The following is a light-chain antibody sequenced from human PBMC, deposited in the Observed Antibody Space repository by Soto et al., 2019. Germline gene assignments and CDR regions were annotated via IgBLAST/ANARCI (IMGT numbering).Light chain of an antibody. CDR1: ENIFKF. Sequence: DLLLIQSPATLSASVGDRITITCRASENIFKFLAWYQQRSGSAPNLLIYAASDLEKGVPSRFSCSGSGTEFTLTIDNLQPNDSATYFCQHYHSQSITFGGGTQVDVK. V-gene: IGKV1-5*01. J-gene: IGKJ4*01. CDR3: QHYHSQSIT. CDR2: AAS.